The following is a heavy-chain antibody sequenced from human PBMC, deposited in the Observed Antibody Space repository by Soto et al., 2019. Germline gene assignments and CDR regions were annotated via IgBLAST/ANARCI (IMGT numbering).Heavy chain of an antibody. J-gene: IGHJ6*02. CDR1: GFTCSSYA. Sequence: GGSLRLSCSASGFTCSSYAMHWVRQAPGKGLEWVALITYDGSNKYYADSVKGRFTISRDNSKNTLSLQVSSLRPEDTAVYYCAKDRDSSGWFSGYYYGVDVWGQGTTLTVSS. V-gene: IGHV3-30*04. D-gene: IGHD6-19*01. CDR2: ITYDGSNK. CDR3: AKDRDSSGWFSGYYYGVDV.